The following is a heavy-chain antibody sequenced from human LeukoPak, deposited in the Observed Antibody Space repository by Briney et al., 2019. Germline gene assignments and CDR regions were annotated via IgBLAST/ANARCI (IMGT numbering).Heavy chain of an antibody. CDR3: ARDLMDFWSGYYMDV. V-gene: IGHV4-38-2*02. CDR2: IYHSGST. J-gene: IGHJ6*03. D-gene: IGHD3-3*01. CDR1: GYSISSGYY. Sequence: KPSETLSLTCTVSGYSISSGYYRGWIRQPPGKGLEWIGSIYHSGSTYYNPSLKSRVTISVDTSKNQFSLKLSSVTAADTAVYYCARDLMDFWSGYYMDVWGKGTTVTVSS.